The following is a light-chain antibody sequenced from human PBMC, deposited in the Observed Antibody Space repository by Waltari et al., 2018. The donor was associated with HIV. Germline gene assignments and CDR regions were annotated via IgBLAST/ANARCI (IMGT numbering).Light chain of an antibody. V-gene: IGLV3-1*01. CDR3: QAWDNSAAV. Sequence: SYDLTQPPSVSVSPGQTASITCSGHNLGAKYVSWYQQRPGQSPVLVIFEDTKRPSDIPERFSGSNSGNTATLTISGTQAMDEADYFCQAWDNSAAVFGSGTKVTVL. J-gene: IGLJ1*01. CDR2: EDT. CDR1: NLGAKY.